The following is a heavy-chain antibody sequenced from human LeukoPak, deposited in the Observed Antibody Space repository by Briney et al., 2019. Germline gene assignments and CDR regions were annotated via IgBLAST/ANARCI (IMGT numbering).Heavy chain of an antibody. CDR3: ARGVEGSGSYRVYYYMDV. V-gene: IGHV4-38-2*02. CDR2: IYHSGST. CDR1: GYSISSGYY. D-gene: IGHD3-10*01. Sequence: SETLSLTCTVSGYSISSGYYWGWIRQPPGKGLEWIGSIYHSGSTYYNPSLKSRVTISVDTSKNQFSLKLSSVTAADTAVYYCARGVEGSGSYRVYYYMDVWGKGTTVTISS. J-gene: IGHJ6*03.